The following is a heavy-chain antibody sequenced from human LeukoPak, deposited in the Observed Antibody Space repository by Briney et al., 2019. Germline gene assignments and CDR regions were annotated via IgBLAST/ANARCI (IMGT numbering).Heavy chain of an antibody. CDR3: ARVISSSSWWGGYFDL. CDR2: ISSSSSYI. CDR1: GFTFSSYS. Sequence: PGGSLRLSCAASGFTFSSYSMNWVRQAPGKGLEWVSSISSSSSYIYYAGSVKGRFTISRDNAKNSLYLQMNSLRAGDTAVYYCARVISSSSWWGGYFDLWGRGTLVTVSS. D-gene: IGHD6-13*01. V-gene: IGHV3-21*01. J-gene: IGHJ2*01.